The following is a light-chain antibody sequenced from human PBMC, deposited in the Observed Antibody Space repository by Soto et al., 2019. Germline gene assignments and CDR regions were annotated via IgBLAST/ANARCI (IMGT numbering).Light chain of an antibody. CDR3: QQYNNWPL. J-gene: IGKJ1*01. CDR2: AAS. CDR1: QSISSY. V-gene: IGKV1-39*01. Sequence: DIRMTQSPSSLSASVGDTVTITCRASQSISSYLNWYQQKPGKAPKLLIYAASSLQSGVPSRFSGSGSGTDFTLTISSLQSEDFAVYYCQQYNNWPLFGQGTKVDIK.